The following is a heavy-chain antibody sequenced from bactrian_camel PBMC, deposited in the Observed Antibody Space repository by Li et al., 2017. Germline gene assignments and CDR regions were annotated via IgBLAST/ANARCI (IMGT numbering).Heavy chain of an antibody. CDR2: IGPDGTT. D-gene: IGHD3*01. J-gene: IGHJ4*01. Sequence: HVQLVESGGGSVQAGGSLRLSCAASGSMFSRCGMAWYRQAPGKEREFVSSIGPDGTTAYADSAKGRFTISRDNHKNTLYLQLNSLKTEDTAMYYCALGGRHTWKSMSNWGQGTQVTVS. V-gene: IGHV3S57*01. CDR1: GSMFSRCG. CDR3: ALGGRHTWKSMSN.